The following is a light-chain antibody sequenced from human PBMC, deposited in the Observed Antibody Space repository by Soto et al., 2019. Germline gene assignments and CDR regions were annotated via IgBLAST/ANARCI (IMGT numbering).Light chain of an antibody. V-gene: IGKV1-16*01. CDR2: GAS. Sequence: IQMTQSPSSLSASVGDKVTITCRASQGISNNLAWFQQKVGKPPKVLIYGASLQSGVPSRFSGSRSGTDFTLTISGLQSDDFATYYCQQCDAYPLTFGGGTKVEVK. J-gene: IGKJ4*01. CDR3: QQCDAYPLT. CDR1: QGISNN.